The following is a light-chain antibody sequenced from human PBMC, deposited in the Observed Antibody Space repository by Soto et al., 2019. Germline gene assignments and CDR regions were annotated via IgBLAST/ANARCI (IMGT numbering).Light chain of an antibody. V-gene: IGKV3-11*01. J-gene: IGKJ2*01. Sequence: EIVLTQSPATLSLSPGERATLSCRASQSINNYLAWYQQTPGQPPRLLIYDASNRATGTPARFSGSGSETDFTLTINSLEPEDFVVYYCQQRSNWPPYTFGQGTKLEIK. CDR2: DAS. CDR3: QQRSNWPPYT. CDR1: QSINNY.